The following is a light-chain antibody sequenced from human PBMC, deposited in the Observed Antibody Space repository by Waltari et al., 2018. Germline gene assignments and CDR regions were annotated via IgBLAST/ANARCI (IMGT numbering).Light chain of an antibody. J-gene: IGLJ2*01. CDR1: SSNIGAGYD. Sequence: QSVLTQPPSVSGAPGQRVTISCTGRSSNIGAGYDVHWYQPVPGTAPKVLIFGNTNRPSRVPDRFSGSKSGTSASLAITGLQAEDEADYYCQSYDSSLSGVVFGGGTKLTVL. CDR2: GNT. V-gene: IGLV1-40*01. CDR3: QSYDSSLSGVV.